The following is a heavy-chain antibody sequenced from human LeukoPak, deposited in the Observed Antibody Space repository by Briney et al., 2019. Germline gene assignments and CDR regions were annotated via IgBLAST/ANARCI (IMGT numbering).Heavy chain of an antibody. CDR3: ARVRSGYYYDSSGYGDY. CDR1: GYTFTSYD. Sequence: ASVKVSCKASGYTFTSYDINWVRQATGQGLEWMGWMNPNSGNTGYAQKFQGRVTITRNTSISTAYMELSSLRSEDTAVYYCARVRSGYYYDSSGYGDYWGQGTLVTVSS. D-gene: IGHD3-22*01. V-gene: IGHV1-8*01. CDR2: MNPNSGNT. J-gene: IGHJ4*02.